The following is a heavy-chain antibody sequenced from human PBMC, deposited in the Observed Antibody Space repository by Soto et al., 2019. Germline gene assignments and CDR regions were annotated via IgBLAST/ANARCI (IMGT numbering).Heavy chain of an antibody. V-gene: IGHV3-30*18. D-gene: IGHD3-10*01. CDR1: GFTFSSYG. CDR2: ISYDGSNK. CDR3: AKDRITVVRGVKGMDV. Sequence: PGGSLRLSXAASGFTFSSYGMHWVRQAPGKGLEWVAVISYDGSNKYYADSVKGRFTISRDNSKNTLYLQMNSLRAEDTAVYYCAKDRITVVRGVKGMDVWGQGTTVTVSS. J-gene: IGHJ6*02.